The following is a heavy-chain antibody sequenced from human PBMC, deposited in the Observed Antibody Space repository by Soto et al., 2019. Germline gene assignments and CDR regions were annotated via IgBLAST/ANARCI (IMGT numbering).Heavy chain of an antibody. J-gene: IGHJ6*03. CDR1: GGSISSYY. Sequence: PSETLSLTCTVSGGSISSYYWSWIRQPPGKGLEWIGYIYYSGSTNYNPSLKSRVTISVDTSKNQFSLKLSSVTAADTAVYYFARGAGVVPAAFPYYYYYYYMDVWGKGTTVTVSS. D-gene: IGHD2-2*01. V-gene: IGHV4-59*08. CDR2: IYYSGST. CDR3: ARGAGVVPAAFPYYYYYYYMDV.